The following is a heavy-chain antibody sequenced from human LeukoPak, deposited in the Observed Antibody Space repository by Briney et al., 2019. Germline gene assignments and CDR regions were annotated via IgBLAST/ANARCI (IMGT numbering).Heavy chain of an antibody. V-gene: IGHV3-23*01. D-gene: IGHD5-12*01. Sequence: AGGSLRLSCAASGFTFSSYVMSWVRQAPGKGLEWVSAISGSGGSTYYADSVKGRFTISRDNSKNTLYLQMNSLRAEDTAVYHCAKDSKVAYYFDYWGQGTLVTVSS. CDR2: ISGSGGST. J-gene: IGHJ4*02. CDR1: GFTFSSYV. CDR3: AKDSKVAYYFDY.